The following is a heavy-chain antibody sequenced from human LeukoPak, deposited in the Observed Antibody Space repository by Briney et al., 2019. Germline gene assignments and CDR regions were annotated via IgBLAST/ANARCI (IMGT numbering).Heavy chain of an antibody. CDR3: ARGGGGSYGY. J-gene: IGHJ4*02. D-gene: IGHD1-26*01. V-gene: IGHV3-30-3*01. Sequence: GGSLRLSCAASGFTFSSYAMHWVRQAPGKGLEWVAVISYDGSNKYYADSVKGRFTISRDNSKNTLYLQMNSLRAEDTAVYYCARGGGGSYGYWGQGTLVTVSS. CDR2: ISYDGSNK. CDR1: GFTFSSYA.